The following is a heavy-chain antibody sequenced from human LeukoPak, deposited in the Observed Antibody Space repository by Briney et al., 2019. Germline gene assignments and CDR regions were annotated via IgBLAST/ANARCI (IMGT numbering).Heavy chain of an antibody. J-gene: IGHJ4*02. CDR1: GGSISIYY. CDR2: IYTGGST. CDR3: ARQLVGATPPDY. Sequence: PPQTLSLTCTVSGGSISIYYSSWVRPPPGRGMGWIGYIYTGGSTYYNPSLKSRVTISVDTSKNQFSLKLSSVTAADTAVYYCARQLVGATPPDYWGQGTLVTVSS. D-gene: IGHD1-26*01. V-gene: IGHV4-4*09.